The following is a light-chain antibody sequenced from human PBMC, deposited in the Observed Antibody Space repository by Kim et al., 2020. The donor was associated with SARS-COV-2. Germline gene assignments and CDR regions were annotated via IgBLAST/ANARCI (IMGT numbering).Light chain of an antibody. J-gene: IGLJ1*01. CDR2: DVS. V-gene: IGLV2-11*03. CDR1: SSDVGEYNY. Sequence: GQSVTISCTGSSSDVGEYNYVSWYQLQAGKAPKVMIYDVSKRPTGVSDRFSGSKSGKTASLTISGLQTEDEGDYYCCSYAGNYDYVFGSGTKVTVL. CDR3: CSYAGNYDYV.